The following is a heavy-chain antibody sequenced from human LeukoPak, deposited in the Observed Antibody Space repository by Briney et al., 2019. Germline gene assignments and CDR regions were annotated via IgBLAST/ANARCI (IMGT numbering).Heavy chain of an antibody. CDR1: GFTFSSYS. J-gene: IGHJ4*02. CDR2: ISSSSSTI. CDR3: ARDTYYDILTGYYDY. Sequence: QPGGSLRLSCAASGFTFSSYSMNWVRQAPGKGLEWVSYISSSSSTIYYADSVKGRSTISRDNAKNSLYLQMNSLRAEDTAVYYCARDTYYDILTGYYDYWGQGTLVTVSS. D-gene: IGHD3-9*01. V-gene: IGHV3-48*01.